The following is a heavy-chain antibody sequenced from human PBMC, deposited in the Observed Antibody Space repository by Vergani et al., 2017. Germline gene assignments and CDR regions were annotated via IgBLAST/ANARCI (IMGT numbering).Heavy chain of an antibody. D-gene: IGHD5-18*01. CDR1: GFTFSSYD. J-gene: IGHJ4*02. Sequence: EVQLVESGGGLVQPGGSLRLSCAASGFTFSSYDMHWVRQATGKGLEWVSAIGTAGDTYYPGSVKGRFTISRENAKNSLYLQMNSLRAGDTAVYYCAKVPRVNSYGYYFDYWGQGTLVTVSS. CDR3: AKVPRVNSYGYYFDY. V-gene: IGHV3-13*01. CDR2: IGTAGDT.